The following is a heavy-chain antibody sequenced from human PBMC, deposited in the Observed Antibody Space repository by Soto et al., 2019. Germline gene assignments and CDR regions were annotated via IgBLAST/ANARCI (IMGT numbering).Heavy chain of an antibody. CDR3: AYDGYYYDSSRYYYPEEYYFDY. J-gene: IGHJ4*02. V-gene: IGHV3-23*01. CDR2: ISGSGGRT. CDR1: GFTFSSYA. Sequence: PGGSLRLSCAASGFTFSSYAMSWVRQAPGKGLEWVSAISGSGGRTYYADSVKGRFTISRDNSKITLYLLMNSLRAEDTAVYYCAYDGYYYDSSRYYYPEEYYFDYWGQGTLVTVSS. D-gene: IGHD3-22*01.